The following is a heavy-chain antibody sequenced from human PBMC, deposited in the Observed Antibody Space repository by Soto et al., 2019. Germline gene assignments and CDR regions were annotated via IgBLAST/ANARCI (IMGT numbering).Heavy chain of an antibody. J-gene: IGHJ4*02. CDR2: ISGSGIST. Sequence: EVQLLESGGGLVQPGGSLRLSCAASGFTFSSNAMSWVRQAPGKGLEWVSAISGSGISTYYADSVKGRFTISRDNSKNTLYLKMISLRAEATAVYYWEKEGGYGSGWDRVDYWGQGTLVTVSS. CDR1: GFTFSSNA. CDR3: EKEGGYGSGWDRVDY. V-gene: IGHV3-23*01. D-gene: IGHD6-19*01.